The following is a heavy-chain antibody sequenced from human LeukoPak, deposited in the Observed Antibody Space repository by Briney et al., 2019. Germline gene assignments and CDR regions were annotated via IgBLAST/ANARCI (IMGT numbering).Heavy chain of an antibody. CDR3: ASFPDTAMILFDY. J-gene: IGHJ4*02. CDR2: ISYSGST. Sequence: PSETLSLTCLVSGGSISSYYWSWIRQPPGKGLEWIGYISYSGSTNYNPSLKSRVTISVDTSKNQFSLKLSSVTAADTAVYYCASFPDTAMILFDYWGQGTLVTVSS. V-gene: IGHV4-59*08. CDR1: GGSISSYY. D-gene: IGHD5-18*01.